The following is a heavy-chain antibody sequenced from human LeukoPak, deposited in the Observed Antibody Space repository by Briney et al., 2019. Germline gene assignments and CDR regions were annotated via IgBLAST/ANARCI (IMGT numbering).Heavy chain of an antibody. CDR3: ARIPYSSGWFDAFDI. Sequence: ASVKVSYKASGYTFTSYGISWVRQAPGQGLEWMGWISAYNGNTNYAQKLQGRVTMTTDTSTSTAYMELRSLRSDDTAVYYCARIPYSSGWFDAFDIWGQGTMVTVSS. J-gene: IGHJ3*02. CDR1: GYTFTSYG. D-gene: IGHD6-19*01. CDR2: ISAYNGNT. V-gene: IGHV1-18*04.